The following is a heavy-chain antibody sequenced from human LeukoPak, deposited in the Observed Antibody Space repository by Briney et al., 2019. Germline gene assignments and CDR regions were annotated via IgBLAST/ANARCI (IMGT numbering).Heavy chain of an antibody. D-gene: IGHD5-18*01. CDR2: ICTAGDT. Sequence: GGSLRLSCAASGFTFSSYDMHWVRQAPGKGLEWVSAICTAGDTYYPGSVKGRFTISRENAKNSLYLQMNSLRAGDTAVYYCARGRVQLWPRAYYYGMDVWGQGTTVTVSS. CDR3: ARGRVQLWPRAYYYGMDV. J-gene: IGHJ6*02. V-gene: IGHV3-13*01. CDR1: GFTFSSYD.